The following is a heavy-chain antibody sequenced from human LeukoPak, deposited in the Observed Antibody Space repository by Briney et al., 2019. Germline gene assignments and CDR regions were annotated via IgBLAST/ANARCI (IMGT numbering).Heavy chain of an antibody. J-gene: IGHJ2*01. V-gene: IGHV4-59*01. Sequence: PSETLSLTCTVSGGSISSYYWSWIRQPPGKGLEWIGYIYYSGSTNYNPSLKSRVTISVDTSKNQFSLKLSSVTAADTAVYYCARYPSVYSSSWYRYFDLWGRGTLVTVSS. CDR3: ARYPSVYSSSWYRYFDL. CDR1: GGSISSYY. CDR2: IYYSGST. D-gene: IGHD6-13*01.